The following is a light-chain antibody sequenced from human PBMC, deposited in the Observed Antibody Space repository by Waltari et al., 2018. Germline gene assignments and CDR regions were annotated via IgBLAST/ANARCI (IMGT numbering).Light chain of an antibody. CDR1: SSNIGNFY. V-gene: IGLV1-51*02. CDR3: GTWDSSLSAWV. J-gene: IGLJ3*02. Sequence: QSVLTQPPSVFAAPGQKVTISCSGSSSNIGNFYVAWYQHLPGTAPKLFIYENKKRPSGIPDRCSGSKSGTAATLGITGLQTGDEADYYCGTWDSSLSAWVFGGGTKLTVL. CDR2: ENK.